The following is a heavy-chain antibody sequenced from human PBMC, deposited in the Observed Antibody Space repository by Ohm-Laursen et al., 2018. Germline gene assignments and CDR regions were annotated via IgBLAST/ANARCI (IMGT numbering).Heavy chain of an antibody. CDR3: ARPTLGYCSGGSCYSTHWYFDL. D-gene: IGHD2-15*01. Sequence: TLSLTCTVSGGSISSGGYYWGWIRQHPGKGLEWIGYIYYSGSTYYNPSLKSRVTISVDTSKNQFSLKLSSVTAADTAVYYCARPTLGYCSGGSCYSTHWYFDLWGRGTLVTVSS. CDR1: GGSISSGGYY. V-gene: IGHV4-31*03. CDR2: IYYSGST. J-gene: IGHJ2*01.